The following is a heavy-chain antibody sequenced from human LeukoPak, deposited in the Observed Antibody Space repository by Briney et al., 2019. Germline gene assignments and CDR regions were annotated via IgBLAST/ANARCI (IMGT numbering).Heavy chain of an antibody. CDR1: GFTFSRYW. V-gene: IGHV3-7*04. CDR2: INEDGSEK. Sequence: PGGSLRLSCAASGFTFSRYWMNWVRQAPGKGLEWVANINEDGSEKHFVDSVKGRFTISRDNAKNSLYLQMNSLRFEDTAVYYCARAVDDDPIDYWGQGTLVTVSS. CDR3: ARAVDDDPIDY. D-gene: IGHD4-23*01. J-gene: IGHJ4*02.